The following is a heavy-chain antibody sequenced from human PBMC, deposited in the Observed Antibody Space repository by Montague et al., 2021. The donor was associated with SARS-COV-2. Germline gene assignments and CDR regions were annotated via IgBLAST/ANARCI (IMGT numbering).Heavy chain of an antibody. CDR3: AREYLGLDAMDV. J-gene: IGHJ6*02. V-gene: IGHV6-1*01. CDR1: GDSVSSDTAA. D-gene: IGHD3/OR15-3a*01. Sequence: CAISGDSVSSDTAAWNWIRQSPSRGLGWLGRTYYRSRWYNDYAVSVKSRITLNPETSKNQFSLQMKYVTPEDTAVYYCAREYLGLDAMDVWGQGTTVIVSS. CDR2: TYYRSRWYN.